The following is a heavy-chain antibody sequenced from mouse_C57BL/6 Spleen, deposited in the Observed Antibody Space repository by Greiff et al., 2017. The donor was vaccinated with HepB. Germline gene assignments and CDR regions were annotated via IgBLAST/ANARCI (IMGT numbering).Heavy chain of an antibody. J-gene: IGHJ2*01. V-gene: IGHV1-15*01. Sequence: VQLQQSGAELVRPGASVTLSCKASGYTFTDYDMHWVKQTPVHGLEWIGAIDPETGGTAYNQKFKGKAILTADKSSSTAYMELRSLTSEDSAVYYCTRGPGYFDYWGQGTTLTVSS. D-gene: IGHD4-1*01. CDR3: TRGPGYFDY. CDR1: GYTFTDYD. CDR2: IDPETGGT.